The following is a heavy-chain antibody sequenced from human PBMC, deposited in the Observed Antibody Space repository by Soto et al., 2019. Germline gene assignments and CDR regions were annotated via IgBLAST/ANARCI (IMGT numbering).Heavy chain of an antibody. CDR2: IYHSGST. J-gene: IGHJ4*02. CDR1: GGSISSSNW. V-gene: IGHV4-4*02. CDR3: ARRPATPFDY. Sequence: QVQLQESGPGLVKPSGTLSLTCAVSGGSISSSNWWSWVRQPPGKGLEWIGEIYHSGSTNYNPSLKRRVAVPVDKSTNQFSLTLSSVTAADTAVYYCARRPATPFDYWGQGTLVTVSS.